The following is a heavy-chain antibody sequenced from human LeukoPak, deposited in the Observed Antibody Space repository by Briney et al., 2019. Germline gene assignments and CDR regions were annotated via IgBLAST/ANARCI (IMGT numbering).Heavy chain of an antibody. D-gene: IGHD3-3*01. V-gene: IGHV4-39*01. Sequence: SETLSLTCTVSGGSISSSSYYWGWIRQPPGKGLEWIGSIYYSGSTYYNPSLKSRVTISVDTSKNQFSLKLSSVTAADTAVYYCARTYYDFWSGYRPDYYYMDVWGKGTTVTASS. CDR1: GGSISSSSYY. CDR2: IYYSGST. CDR3: ARTYYDFWSGYRPDYYYMDV. J-gene: IGHJ6*03.